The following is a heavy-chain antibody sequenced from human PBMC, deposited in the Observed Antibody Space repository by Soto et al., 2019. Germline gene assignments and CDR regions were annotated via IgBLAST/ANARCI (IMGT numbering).Heavy chain of an antibody. D-gene: IGHD3-10*01. CDR2: IYSGGST. V-gene: IGHV3-66*01. Sequence: GGSLRLSCAASGFTVSSNYMSWVRQAPGKGLEWVSVIYSGGSTYYADSVKGRFTISRDNSKNTLYLQMNSLRAEDTAVYYCAREHMVRGVIPNYYYYYMDVWGKGTTVTVSS. CDR3: AREHMVRGVIPNYYYYYMDV. J-gene: IGHJ6*03. CDR1: GFTVSSNY.